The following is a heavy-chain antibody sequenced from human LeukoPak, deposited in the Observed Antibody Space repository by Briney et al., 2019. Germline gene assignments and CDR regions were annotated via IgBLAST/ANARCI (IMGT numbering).Heavy chain of an antibody. CDR1: GGSISSSSYY. CDR2: IYYSGST. Sequence: SETLSLTCTVSGGSISSSSYYWGWIRQPPGKGLEWIGSIYYSGSTYYNPSLKSRVTISVDTSKNQFSLKLSSVTAADTAVYYCAIDDGSSSWSYNWFDPWGQGTLVTVSS. V-gene: IGHV4-39*07. CDR3: AIDDGSSSWSYNWFDP. J-gene: IGHJ5*02. D-gene: IGHD6-13*01.